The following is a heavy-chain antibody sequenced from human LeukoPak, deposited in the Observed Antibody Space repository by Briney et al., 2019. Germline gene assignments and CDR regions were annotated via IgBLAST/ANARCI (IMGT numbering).Heavy chain of an antibody. J-gene: IGHJ4*02. CDR3: AREGIAVAGLFDY. V-gene: IGHV3-30-3*01. CDR1: GFTFSSYA. Sequence: AGGSLRLSCAASGFTFSSYAMHWVRQAPGKGLEWVAVISYDGSNKYYADSMKGRFTIPRDNSKNTLYLQMNSLRAEDTAVYYCAREGIAVAGLFDYWGQGTLVTVSS. D-gene: IGHD6-19*01. CDR2: ISYDGSNK.